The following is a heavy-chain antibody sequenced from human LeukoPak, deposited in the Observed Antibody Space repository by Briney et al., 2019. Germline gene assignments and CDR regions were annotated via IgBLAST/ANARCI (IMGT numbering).Heavy chain of an antibody. D-gene: IGHD2-2*01. CDR3: AKDGLGYCSSTSCLAGMDV. CDR2: ISGSGGST. J-gene: IGHJ6*02. CDR1: GFTFSSYA. Sequence: GGSLRLSCAASGFTFSSYAMSWVRQAPGKGLEWVSAISGSGGSTYYADSVKGRFTISRDNSKNTLYLQMNSLRAEDTAVYYCAKDGLGYCSSTSCLAGMDVWGQGTTVTVSS. V-gene: IGHV3-23*01.